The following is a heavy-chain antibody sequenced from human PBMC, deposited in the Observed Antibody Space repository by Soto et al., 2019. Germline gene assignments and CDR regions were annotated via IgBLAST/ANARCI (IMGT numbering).Heavy chain of an antibody. CDR3: ARENPLKWGGWFDP. CDR1: GDSMTSGSYY. V-gene: IGHV4-30-4*01. J-gene: IGHJ5*02. Sequence: PSETLSLTCVVSGDSMTSGSYYWSWVRQPPGKGLEWLGNIYYRGATSHNPSLKGRLLISADTSRNQFSLELASVTAADTAVYYCARENPLKWGGWFDPWGQGILVTVSS. CDR2: IYYRGAT. D-gene: IGHD1-26*01.